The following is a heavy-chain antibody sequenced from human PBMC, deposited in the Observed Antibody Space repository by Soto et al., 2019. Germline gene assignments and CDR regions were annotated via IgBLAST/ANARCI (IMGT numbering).Heavy chain of an antibody. Sequence: SDTLSLTCAVFGGSITSSNWWSGVRQPPGKGLEWIGEIYHSGNTNYNPSLKSRVTMAVDKSRNQFSLKLSSVTAADTAVYYCARRWGEGRVDSWGQGTLVTVS. V-gene: IGHV4-4*02. D-gene: IGHD3-10*01. CDR2: IYHSGNT. J-gene: IGHJ4*02. CDR3: ARRWGEGRVDS. CDR1: GGSITSSNW.